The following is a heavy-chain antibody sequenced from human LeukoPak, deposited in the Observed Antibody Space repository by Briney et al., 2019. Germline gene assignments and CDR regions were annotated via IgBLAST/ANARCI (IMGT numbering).Heavy chain of an antibody. Sequence: ASVKVSCKASGYTFTGYYMHWVRQAPGQGLEWMGWINPNSGGTNYAQKFQGRVTMTRDTPISTAYMELSRLRSDDTAVYYCARDSDDFWSGYYNWFDPWGQGTLVTVSS. CDR3: ARDSDDFWSGYYNWFDP. CDR2: INPNSGGT. V-gene: IGHV1-2*02. D-gene: IGHD3-3*01. J-gene: IGHJ5*02. CDR1: GYTFTGYY.